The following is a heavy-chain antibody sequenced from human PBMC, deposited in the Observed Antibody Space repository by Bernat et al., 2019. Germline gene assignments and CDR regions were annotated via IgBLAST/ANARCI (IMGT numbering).Heavy chain of an antibody. Sequence: EVQLLESGGGLVQPGGSLRLSCAASGFIFSSYAMSWVRQAPGKGLEWVSGISDSGSSTYYAGSVKGRFTISRDNSKNTLYLQMNSLRAEDTAVYYCAKRGINWFRELNWGQATLVTVSS. J-gene: IGHJ4*02. V-gene: IGHV3-23*01. CDR1: GFIFSSYA. CDR2: ISDSGSST. CDR3: AKRGINWFRELN. D-gene: IGHD3-10*01.